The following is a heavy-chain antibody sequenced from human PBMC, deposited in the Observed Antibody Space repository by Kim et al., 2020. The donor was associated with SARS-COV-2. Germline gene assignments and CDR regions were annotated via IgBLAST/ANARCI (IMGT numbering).Heavy chain of an antibody. CDR3: ATARYGTSLHLH. CDR1: GYTFTGYG. D-gene: IGHD5-18*01. J-gene: IGHJ4*02. V-gene: IGHV1-18*01. Sequence: ASVKVSCKTSGYTFTGYGLSWVRQAPGQGLEWMGWISADNGDTNYAQQLQGRVTMTTDTSTSTAYMELRSLRSDDTAIYYCATARYGTSLHLHWGQGTLVTVSS. CDR2: ISADNGDT.